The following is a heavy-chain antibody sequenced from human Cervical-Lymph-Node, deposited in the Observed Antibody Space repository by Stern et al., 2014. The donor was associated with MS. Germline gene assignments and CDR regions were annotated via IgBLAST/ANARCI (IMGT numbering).Heavy chain of an antibody. CDR2: IYHTGTT. CDR3: SRNGNLCLDY. Sequence: QVQLQESGPGLVKPSGTLSLTCAVSGDFFSNWWSWVRQPPGKGLEWMGEIYHTGTTSHNPSLKSRVTMSVDKSKNQFSLNLSSVTAADTAVYYCSRNGNLCLDYWGQGALVTVSS. V-gene: IGHV4-4*02. D-gene: IGHD1-14*01. CDR1: GDFFSNW. J-gene: IGHJ4*02.